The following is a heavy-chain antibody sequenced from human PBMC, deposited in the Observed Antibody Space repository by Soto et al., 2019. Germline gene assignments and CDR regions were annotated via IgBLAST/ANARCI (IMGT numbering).Heavy chain of an antibody. CDR3: TSPHGYSYDTGY. CDR1: GFTFGDYA. V-gene: IGHV3-49*04. Sequence: PGGSLRLSCTASGFTFGDYAMSWVRQAPGKGLEWVGFIRSKAYGGTTEYAASVKGRFTISRDDSKSIAYLQMNSLKTEDTAVYYCTSPHGYSYDTGYWGQGTLVTVSS. D-gene: IGHD5-18*01. J-gene: IGHJ4*02. CDR2: IRSKAYGGTT.